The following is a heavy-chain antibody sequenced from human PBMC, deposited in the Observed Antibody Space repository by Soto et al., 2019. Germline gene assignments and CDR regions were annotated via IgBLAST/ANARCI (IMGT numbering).Heavy chain of an antibody. CDR3: TTDPPGGIVGATRQSSYYYGMDV. J-gene: IGHJ6*02. V-gene: IGHV3-15*01. CDR2: IKSKTDGGTT. D-gene: IGHD1-26*01. CDR1: GFTFSNAW. Sequence: PGGSLRLSCAASGFTFSNAWMSWVRQAPGKGLEWVGRIKSKTDGGTTDYAAPVKGRFTISRDDSKNTLYLQMNSLKTEDTAVYYCTTDPPGGIVGATRQSSYYYGMDVWGQGTTVTVSS.